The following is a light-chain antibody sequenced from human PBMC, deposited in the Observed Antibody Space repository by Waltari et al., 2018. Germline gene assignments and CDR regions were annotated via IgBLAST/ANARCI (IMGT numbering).Light chain of an antibody. J-gene: IGLJ3*02. V-gene: IGLV3-1*01. CDR1: KLGDNY. Sequence: SYELTQPPSVSVSSGQTAIINCSGDKLGDNYVCWYQQKPGQSPVLIIYEDTMRPSGIPERFSGSNSGNTATLTISGTQTLDEADYYCQVWDGITSTGVFGGGTRLTVL. CDR3: QVWDGITSTGV. CDR2: EDT.